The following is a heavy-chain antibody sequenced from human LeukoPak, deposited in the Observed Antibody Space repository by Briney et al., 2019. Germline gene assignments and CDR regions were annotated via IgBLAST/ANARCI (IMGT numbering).Heavy chain of an antibody. V-gene: IGHV3-21*01. D-gene: IGHD2-21*01. CDR2: ISTGSNYI. CDR3: AKNVESKTLIRRSWFDP. Sequence: GGSLRLSCTASGFTFGSYDMNWVPQAPGKGLEWVSTISTGSNYIYYADSVKGRFTISRDNAKGSLYLQMSSLRAEDTAVYYCAKNVESKTLIRRSWFDPWGQGTLVTVSS. J-gene: IGHJ5*02. CDR1: GFTFGSYD.